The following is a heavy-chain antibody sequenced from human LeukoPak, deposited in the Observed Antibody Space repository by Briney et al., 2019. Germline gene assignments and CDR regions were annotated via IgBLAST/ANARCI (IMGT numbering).Heavy chain of an antibody. Sequence: SETLSLTCTVYGGSFSGHYWSWIRQPRGKGLEWIGEINRGGSTNYNPSLKSRVTISVDTSKNQFSLKLSSVTAADTAVYYCARGYDSGSYYRHWGQGTLVTVSS. J-gene: IGHJ4*02. V-gene: IGHV4-34*01. CDR2: INRGGST. D-gene: IGHD3-10*01. CDR1: GGSFSGHY. CDR3: ARGYDSGSYYRH.